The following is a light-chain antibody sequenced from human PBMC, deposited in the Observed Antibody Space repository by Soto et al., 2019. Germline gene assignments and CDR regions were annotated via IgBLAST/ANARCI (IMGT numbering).Light chain of an antibody. V-gene: IGLV2-14*01. J-gene: IGLJ2*01. CDR3: GSYTSTGTPVV. Sequence: QSALTQPASVSGSPGQSITISCTGTSSDVGGYNYVSWYQQHPDKAPKLMIYDVSSRPSGVSNRFSGSKSGNTASLTISGLQAEDAADYYCGSYTSTGTPVVFGGGTKVTVL. CDR1: SSDVGGYNY. CDR2: DVS.